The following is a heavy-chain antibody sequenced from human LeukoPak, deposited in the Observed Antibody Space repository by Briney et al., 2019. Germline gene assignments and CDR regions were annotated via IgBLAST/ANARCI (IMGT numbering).Heavy chain of an antibody. CDR1: GFTFSSYA. CDR3: ASGGGYVGYGQDF. CDR2: ITSNGDST. D-gene: IGHD5-12*01. J-gene: IGHJ4*02. Sequence: GGSLRLSCAASGFTFSSYAMHWVRQAPGQGLEYVSAITSNGDSTYYANSVKGRFTISRDNSKNTLYLQMGSLRAEDMAVYYCASGGGYVGYGQDFWGQGTLVTVSS. V-gene: IGHV3-64*01.